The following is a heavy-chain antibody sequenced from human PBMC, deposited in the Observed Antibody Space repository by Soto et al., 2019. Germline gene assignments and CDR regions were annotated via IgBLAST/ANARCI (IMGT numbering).Heavy chain of an antibody. CDR1: GYTLTELS. V-gene: IGHV1-24*01. CDR3: ATVVGATEVFGY. J-gene: IGHJ4*02. Sequence: ASVKVSCKVSGYTLTELSMHWVRQAPGKGLEWKGGFDPEDGETIYAQKFRGRVTMTEDTSTDTAYMELSSLRSEDTAVYYCATVVGATEVFGYWGQGTLVTVSS. D-gene: IGHD1-26*01. CDR2: FDPEDGET.